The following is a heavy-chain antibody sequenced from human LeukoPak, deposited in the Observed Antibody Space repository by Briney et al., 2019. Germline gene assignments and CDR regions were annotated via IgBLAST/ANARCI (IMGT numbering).Heavy chain of an antibody. Sequence: TGGSLRLSCAVSGFPFRSYPMHWVRQAPGKGLEWVAVISYDGSNEYYADSVKGRFTISRDNSKNTLYLQMNSLRPEDAAVYYCATGEGDQSNYWGQGTLVTV. J-gene: IGHJ4*02. CDR2: ISYDGSNE. D-gene: IGHD2-21*01. CDR1: GFPFRSYP. CDR3: ATGEGDQSNY. V-gene: IGHV3-30-3*01.